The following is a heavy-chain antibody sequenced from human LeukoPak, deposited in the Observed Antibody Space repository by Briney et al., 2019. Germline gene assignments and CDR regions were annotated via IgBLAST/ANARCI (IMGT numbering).Heavy chain of an antibody. CDR1: GYTFTGYY. CDR3: ARDRRDIVLMPFDY. CDR2: INPNSGGT. D-gene: IGHD2-8*01. J-gene: IGHJ4*02. Sequence: ASVKVSCKASGYTFTGYYMHWVRQAPGQGLEWMGRINPNSGGTNYAQKFRGRVTMTRDTSISTAYMELSRLRSDDTAVYYCARDRRDIVLMPFDYWGQGTLVTVSS. V-gene: IGHV1-2*06.